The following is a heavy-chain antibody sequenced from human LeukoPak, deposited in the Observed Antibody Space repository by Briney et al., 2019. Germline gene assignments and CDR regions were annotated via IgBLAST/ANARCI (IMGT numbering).Heavy chain of an antibody. V-gene: IGHV4-59*01. CDR3: ARGLAGTGGGYFDY. CDR1: GDFISSFY. CDR2: IYKSGST. Sequence: PSETLSLTCTVSGDFISSFYWNWIRQPPGKGLEWIGNIYKSGSTNYNPSLKSRVTISVDTSKNQFSLKLSSVTAADTAVYYCARGLAGTGGGYFDYWGQGTLVTVSS. D-gene: IGHD6-19*01. J-gene: IGHJ4*02.